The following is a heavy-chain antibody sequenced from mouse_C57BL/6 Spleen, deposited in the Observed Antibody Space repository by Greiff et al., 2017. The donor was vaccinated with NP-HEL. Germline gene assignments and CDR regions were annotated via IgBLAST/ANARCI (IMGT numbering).Heavy chain of an antibody. Sequence: EVQLQQSEGGLVQPGSSMKLSCTASGFTFSDYYMAWVRQVPEKGLEWVANINYDGSSTYYLDSLKSRFIISRDNAKNILYLQMSSLKSEDTATYYCARAHYFDYWGQGTTLTVSS. V-gene: IGHV5-16*01. CDR2: INYDGSST. J-gene: IGHJ2*01. CDR3: ARAHYFDY. CDR1: GFTFSDYY.